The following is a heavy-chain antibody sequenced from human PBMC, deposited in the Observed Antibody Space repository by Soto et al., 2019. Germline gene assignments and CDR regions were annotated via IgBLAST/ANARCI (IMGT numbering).Heavy chain of an antibody. D-gene: IGHD2-2*01. CDR3: ARDLGPLLGYCSTTTCLRWYFDL. J-gene: IGHJ2*01. CDR2: ISYAGNNK. CDR1: GFTFTNYA. Sequence: QVQLVESGGGVVQPGRSLRLSCAASGFTFTNYAIHWVRQAPGKGLEWVALISYAGNNKYYADSVKGRFTISRDNSKNTLFLQMNSLRAEDTAVYYCARDLGPLLGYCSTTTCLRWYFDLWGRGTLVTVS. V-gene: IGHV3-30-3*01.